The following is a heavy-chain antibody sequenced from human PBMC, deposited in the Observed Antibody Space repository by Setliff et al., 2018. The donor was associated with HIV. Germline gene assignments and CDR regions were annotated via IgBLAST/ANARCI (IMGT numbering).Heavy chain of an antibody. V-gene: IGHV4-38-2*01. Sequence: PSETLSLTCAVSGFSISSGYYWGWIRQPPGKGLEWIGIIYHSGSTYYNPSLKSRVTISVDTSKNQFSLKLSSVTAADTAVYYCARVLRITIIRGPNWFDPWGQGTLVTVSS. D-gene: IGHD3-10*01. CDR3: ARVLRITIIRGPNWFDP. J-gene: IGHJ5*02. CDR2: IYHSGST. CDR1: GFSISSGYY.